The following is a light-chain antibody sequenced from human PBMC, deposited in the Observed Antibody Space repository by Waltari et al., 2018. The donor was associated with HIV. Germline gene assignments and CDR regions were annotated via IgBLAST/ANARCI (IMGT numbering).Light chain of an antibody. CDR1: SGHSTFP. Sequence: QPVLTPSPSASAPLAPPVNLTRPPTSGHSTFPIACHQQQPEKGPRFLVKVNGDGSHNKGEGVPSRFSGSSSGAERYLTISSLQSEDEADYYCQTWGTGIWVFGGGTKLTVL. CDR2: VNGDGSH. V-gene: IGLV4-69*01. J-gene: IGLJ3*02. CDR3: QTWGTGIWV.